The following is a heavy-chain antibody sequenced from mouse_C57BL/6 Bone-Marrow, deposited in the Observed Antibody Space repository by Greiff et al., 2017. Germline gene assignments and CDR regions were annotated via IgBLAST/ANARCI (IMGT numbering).Heavy chain of an antibody. CDR1: GYTFTSYG. J-gene: IGHJ3*01. V-gene: IGHV1-81*01. Sequence: VKLQESGAELARPGASVKLSCKASGYTFTSYGISWVKQRTGQGLEWIGEIYPRSGNTYYNEKFKGKATLTADKSSSTAYMELRSLTSEDSAVXFCARCDGPLFAYWGQGTLVTVSA. CDR2: IYPRSGNT. D-gene: IGHD2-3*01. CDR3: ARCDGPLFAY.